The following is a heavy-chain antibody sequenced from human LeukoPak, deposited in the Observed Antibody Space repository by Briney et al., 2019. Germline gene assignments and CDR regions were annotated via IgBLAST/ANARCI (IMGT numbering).Heavy chain of an antibody. D-gene: IGHD7-27*01. Sequence: SETLSLTCTVSGGSISSSTCYWGWIRQPPGKGLEWIGTICYSGSTYYNPSLKSRVTISVDTSKNQFSLKLISVTAADTAVYYCVKDRGDHVTDYWGQGTLVTVSS. V-gene: IGHV4-39*07. J-gene: IGHJ4*02. CDR3: VKDRGDHVTDY. CDR1: GGSISSSTCY. CDR2: ICYSGST.